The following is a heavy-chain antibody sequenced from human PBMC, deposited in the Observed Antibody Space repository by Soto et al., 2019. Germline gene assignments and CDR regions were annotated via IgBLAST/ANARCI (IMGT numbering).Heavy chain of an antibody. V-gene: IGHV5-51*01. CDR2: IYPGDSDT. CDR1: GYSFTSYW. Sequence: DSVKISCEGSGYSFTSYWIGWVRQRHGKGLERIGIIYPGDSDTRYSPSFQGQVTISADKSISTAYLQWSSLKASDTAMYYCARQASTIFGVVKDYYYYYGMAVWGQGTTVTVSS. CDR3: ARQASTIFGVVKDYYYYYGMAV. D-gene: IGHD3-3*01. J-gene: IGHJ6*02.